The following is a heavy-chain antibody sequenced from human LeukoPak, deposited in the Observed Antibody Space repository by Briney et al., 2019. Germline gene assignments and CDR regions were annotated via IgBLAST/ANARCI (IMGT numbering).Heavy chain of an antibody. CDR2: IYYSGST. J-gene: IGHJ5*02. V-gene: IGHV4-39*07. D-gene: IGHD6-13*01. Sequence: SETLSLTCTVSGGSISSSSYYWGWIRQPPGKGLEWIGSIYYSGSTNYNPPLKSRVTISVDTSKNQFSLKLSSVTAADTAVYYCARFSSSWYSWFDPWGQGTLVTVSS. CDR3: ARFSSSWYSWFDP. CDR1: GGSISSSSYY.